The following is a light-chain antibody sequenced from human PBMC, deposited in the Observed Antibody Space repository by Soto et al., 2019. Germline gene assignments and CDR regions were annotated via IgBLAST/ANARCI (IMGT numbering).Light chain of an antibody. V-gene: IGKV1-5*03. Sequence: DLQMTQSPSTMSASVVSRVTITCRASQSISTWLAWHQQKPGKAPKLLISKASSLESGVPSRFSGSGSGTEFTLTISSLQPDDSATYYCQQYNSYRAFGQGTKVDIK. CDR1: QSISTW. CDR3: QQYNSYRA. J-gene: IGKJ1*01. CDR2: KAS.